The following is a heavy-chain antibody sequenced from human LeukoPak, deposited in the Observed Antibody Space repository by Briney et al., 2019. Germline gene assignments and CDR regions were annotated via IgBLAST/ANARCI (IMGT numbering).Heavy chain of an antibody. CDR1: GGSISSYY. V-gene: IGHV4-59*01. CDR2: IYYSGST. D-gene: IGHD6-13*01. Sequence: SETLSLTCTVSGGSISSYYWSWIRQPPGKGLEWIGYIYYSGSTNYNPSLKSRVTISVDTSKNQFSLKLSSVTAADTAVYYCARDRLVRYSSSWYGGYYYYMDVWGKGTTVTVSS. J-gene: IGHJ6*03. CDR3: ARDRLVRYSSSWYGGYYYYMDV.